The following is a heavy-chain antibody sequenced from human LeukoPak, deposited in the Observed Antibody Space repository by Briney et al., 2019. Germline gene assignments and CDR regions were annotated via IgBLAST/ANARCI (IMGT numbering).Heavy chain of an antibody. CDR1: GXRFTSYW. CDR3: ARSGGNYYSI. Sequence: GESLKISCEGSGXRFTSYWIGWVRQMPGKGLEWMGIIYPGDSDTIYSPSFQGQVTISADKSTSTANLQWSSLKASDTAMYYCARSGGNYYSIWGQGTMVTVSS. D-gene: IGHD1-26*01. V-gene: IGHV5-51*01. CDR2: IYPGDSDT. J-gene: IGHJ3*02.